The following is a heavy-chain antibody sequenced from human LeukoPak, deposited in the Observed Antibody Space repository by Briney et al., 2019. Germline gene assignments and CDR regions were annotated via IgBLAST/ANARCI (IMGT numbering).Heavy chain of an antibody. CDR2: IWYDGSNK. Sequence: GGSLRLSCAASGFTFSSYGMHWVRQAPGKGLEWVAVIWYDGSNKYYADSVRGRFTISRDNSKNTLYLQMNSLRAEDTAVYYCAREMSDGGYGSVYWGQGTLVTVSS. D-gene: IGHD5-12*01. CDR3: AREMSDGGYGSVY. V-gene: IGHV3-33*01. CDR1: GFTFSSYG. J-gene: IGHJ4*02.